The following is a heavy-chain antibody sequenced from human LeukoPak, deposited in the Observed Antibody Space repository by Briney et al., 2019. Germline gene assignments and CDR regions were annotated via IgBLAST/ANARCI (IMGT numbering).Heavy chain of an antibody. Sequence: GGSLRLSCAASGLTFSNAWMSWVRQAPGKGLEWVGRIKSKTDGGTTDYAAPVKGRFTISRDDSKNTLYLQMNSLKTEDTAVYYCTTAPGYYYYYMDVWGKGTTVTVSS. J-gene: IGHJ6*03. CDR1: GLTFSNAW. CDR3: TTAPGYYYYYMDV. V-gene: IGHV3-15*01. CDR2: IKSKTDGGTT.